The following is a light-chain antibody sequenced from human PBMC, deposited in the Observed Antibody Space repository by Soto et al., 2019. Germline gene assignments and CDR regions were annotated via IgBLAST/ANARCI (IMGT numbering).Light chain of an antibody. CDR1: SSDVGGYNY. CDR3: CSYAGSCWV. J-gene: IGLJ3*02. V-gene: IGLV2-11*01. CDR2: DVS. Sequence: QSALTQPRSVSGSPGQSVTISCTGTSSDVGGYNYVSWYQQHPGKAPKLMIYDVSKRPSGFPDRFSGSKSGNTASLTISGLQAEDEADYYCCSYAGSCWVFGGGTQLTVL.